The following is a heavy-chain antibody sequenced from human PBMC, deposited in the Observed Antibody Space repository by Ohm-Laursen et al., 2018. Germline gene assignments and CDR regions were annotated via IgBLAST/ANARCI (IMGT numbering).Heavy chain of an antibody. CDR3: ARQDSGDYYFDY. Sequence: GTLSLTCAVYGGSFSGYDWSWIRQPPGKGLEWIGEINHIGRTNYNPSLESRVTISADTSKNQFSLRLTSVTAADTAVYYCARQDSGDYYFDYWGQGTLVTVSS. D-gene: IGHD4-17*01. V-gene: IGHV4-34*01. J-gene: IGHJ4*02. CDR1: GGSFSGYD. CDR2: INHIGRT.